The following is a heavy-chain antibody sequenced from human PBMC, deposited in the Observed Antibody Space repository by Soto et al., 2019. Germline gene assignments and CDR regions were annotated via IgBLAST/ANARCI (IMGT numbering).Heavy chain of an antibody. V-gene: IGHV1-18*01. CDR1: GYSFTTYG. CDR3: AREGPAPYYYYGMDV. J-gene: IGHJ6*02. Sequence: QVQLVQSGGEVKKPGASVKVSCKTSGYSFTTYGISWVRQAPGQGLEWMGWISGYNGNTHYAQKFQGRVSMTTDTSTSTAYMVLRSLRSDYTAVYYCAREGPAPYYYYGMDVWGQGTTVTVPS. CDR2: ISGYNGNT.